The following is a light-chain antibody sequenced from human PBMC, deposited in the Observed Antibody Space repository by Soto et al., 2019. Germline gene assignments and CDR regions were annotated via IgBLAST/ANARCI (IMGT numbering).Light chain of an antibody. Sequence: QSVLTQPPSVSGAPGQRVTISCTGSSSNIGAGYDVHWYQQLPGTAPKLLIYVNSNRPSGVPDRFSGSKSGTSASLAITGLQAEDEADYYCQSYDSSLSDLVFGGGTQLTVL. V-gene: IGLV1-40*01. J-gene: IGLJ2*01. CDR2: VNS. CDR3: QSYDSSLSDLV. CDR1: SSNIGAGYD.